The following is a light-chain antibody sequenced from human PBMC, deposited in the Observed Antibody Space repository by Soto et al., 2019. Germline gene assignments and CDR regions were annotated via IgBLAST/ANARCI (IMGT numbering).Light chain of an antibody. Sequence: QSVLTQPPSASGSPGQSVTISCTGTSSDVGASNYVSWYQQHPGKAPKLMISEVNKRPSGVPDRFSGSKSGNTAYLTVSGLQAEDEADYYCSSSAGTKNMVFGGGTQLSVL. V-gene: IGLV2-8*01. J-gene: IGLJ2*01. CDR1: SSDVGASNY. CDR2: EVN. CDR3: SSSAGTKNMV.